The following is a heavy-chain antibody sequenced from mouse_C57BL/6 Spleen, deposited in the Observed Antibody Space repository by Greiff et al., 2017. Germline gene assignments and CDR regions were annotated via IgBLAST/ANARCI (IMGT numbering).Heavy chain of an antibody. CDR1: GFNIKDYY. J-gene: IGHJ4*01. Sequence: VQLQQSGAELVRPGASVKLSCTASGFNIKDYYMHWVKQRPEQGLEWIGRIDPEDGDTEYAPKFQGKATMTADTSSNTAYLQLSSLTSEDTAVYYCTTDGNSYYDAMDDWGQGTSVTVSS. D-gene: IGHD2-1*01. CDR3: TTDGNSYYDAMDD. V-gene: IGHV14-1*01. CDR2: IDPEDGDT.